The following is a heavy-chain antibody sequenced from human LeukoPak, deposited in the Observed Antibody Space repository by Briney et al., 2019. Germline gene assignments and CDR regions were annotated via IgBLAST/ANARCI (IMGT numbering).Heavy chain of an antibody. CDR2: IYYSGST. CDR1: GGSISSRSYY. V-gene: IGHV4-39*07. J-gene: IGHJ4*02. CDR3: ARAGGRDFHFDS. Sequence: SETLSLTCTVSGGSISSRSYYWGWIRQPPGKGLEWIASIYYSGSTNYNPSLKSRVTMSVDKSKNQFSLKLSSVTATDTAFYFCARAGGRDFHFDSWGQGTLVTVSS. D-gene: IGHD5-12*01.